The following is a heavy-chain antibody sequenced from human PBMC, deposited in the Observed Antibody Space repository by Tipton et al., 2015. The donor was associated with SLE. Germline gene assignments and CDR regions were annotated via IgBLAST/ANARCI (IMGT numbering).Heavy chain of an antibody. D-gene: IGHD3-16*01. CDR3: ARMEGMITYGGIAGL. V-gene: IGHV4-38-2*02. CDR2: FYHSGST. CDR1: GYSISSGYY. J-gene: IGHJ4*02. Sequence: TLSLTCNVSGYSISSGYYWGWIRQFPGKGLEWIGSFYHSGSTYYNPSLKSRVTISVDTSKNQFSLKLSSVTAADTAVYYCARMEGMITYGGIAGLWGQGTVVTVSS.